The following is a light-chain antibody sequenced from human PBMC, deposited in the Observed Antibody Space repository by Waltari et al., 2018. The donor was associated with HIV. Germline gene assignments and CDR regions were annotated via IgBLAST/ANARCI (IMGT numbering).Light chain of an antibody. J-gene: IGLJ2*01. CDR1: SSNSGARYD. CDR2: EST. Sequence: QSMLTQPPSVSGAPGQRVTISCSGSSSNSGARYDVHWYQHIPGPAPKRLSYESTNRPSGVPDRFSAATSGTSASLAITGLQAEDEADYYCQSFDSVVTSSVFGGGTKLTVL. CDR3: QSFDSVVTSSV. V-gene: IGLV1-40*01.